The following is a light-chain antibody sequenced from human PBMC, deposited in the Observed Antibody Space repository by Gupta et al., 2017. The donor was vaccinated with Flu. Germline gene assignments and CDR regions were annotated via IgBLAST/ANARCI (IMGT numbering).Light chain of an antibody. CDR1: NSNIGNNY. V-gene: IGLV1-47*01. CDR3: SAWDDSLSAWV. CDR2: RTH. J-gene: IGLJ3*02. Sequence: QSVLTHPPSASGTPGQGVTISCSGGNSNIGNNYVYWYQQFPGAAPRVLIYRTHHRPAGVPDRFSGSKSDNSASLAISGLRSDDEADYYCSAWDDSLSAWVFGGGTKMTVL.